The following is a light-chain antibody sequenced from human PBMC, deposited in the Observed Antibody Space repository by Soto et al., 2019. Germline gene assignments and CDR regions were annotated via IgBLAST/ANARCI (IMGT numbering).Light chain of an antibody. Sequence: EIVMTQSPATLSVSPGEGVTLSCRASQSVSSNLAWYQQRPGQAPRLLIYGASTRATGIPARFSGSGSGTEFTLTISSLQSEDVAVYYCQQYNNWPPSTFGQGTRLEIK. CDR3: QQYNNWPPST. CDR1: QSVSSN. CDR2: GAS. J-gene: IGKJ5*01. V-gene: IGKV3-15*01.